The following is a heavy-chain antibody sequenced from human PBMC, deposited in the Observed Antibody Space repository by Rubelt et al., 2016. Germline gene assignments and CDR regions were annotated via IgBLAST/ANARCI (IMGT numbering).Heavy chain of an antibody. CDR2: IYYSGST. Sequence: QLQLQESGPGLVKPSETLSLTCTVSGGSISSSSYYWGWIRQPPGKGLEWIGSIYYSGSTYYNPSLKNQFSLKLSSVTAADTAVYFCAIGGNSFDYWGQGTLVTVSS. D-gene: IGHD4-23*01. V-gene: IGHV4-39*01. CDR1: GGSISSSSYY. CDR3: AIGGNSFDY. J-gene: IGHJ4*02.